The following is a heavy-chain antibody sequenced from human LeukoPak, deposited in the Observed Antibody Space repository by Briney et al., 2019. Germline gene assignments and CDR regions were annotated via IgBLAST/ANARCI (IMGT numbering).Heavy chain of an antibody. D-gene: IGHD4-17*01. CDR3: AKEYGDYGPDWFDP. V-gene: IGHV3-23*01. CDR1: GFTFSNYA. CDR2: ISASGGNT. Sequence: PGGSLGLSCAASGFTFSNYAMNWVRQAPGKGLEWVSGISASGGNTYYADSVKGRLTISRDNSKNTLYLQMHSLRAEDTAVYYCAKEYGDYGPDWFDPWGQGNLVTVSS. J-gene: IGHJ5*02.